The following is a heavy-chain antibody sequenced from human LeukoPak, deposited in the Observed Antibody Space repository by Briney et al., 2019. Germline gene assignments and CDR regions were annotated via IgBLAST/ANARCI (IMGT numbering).Heavy chain of an antibody. CDR3: AKSSYSIFDY. CDR1: GGSISSYY. CDR2: IYYSGST. Sequence: PSETLSLTCTVSGGSISSYYWSWIREPPGKGLEWLGYIYYSGSTNYNPSLKSRVTISVDTSKNQFSLKLSSVTAADTAVYYCAKSSYSIFDYWGQGTLVTVSS. J-gene: IGHJ4*02. V-gene: IGHV4-59*08. D-gene: IGHD5-18*01.